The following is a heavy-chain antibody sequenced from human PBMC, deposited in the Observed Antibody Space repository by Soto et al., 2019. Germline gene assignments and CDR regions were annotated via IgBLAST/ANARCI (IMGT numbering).Heavy chain of an antibody. CDR3: ARGRNRLSIAARRANYYGMDV. J-gene: IGHJ6*02. V-gene: IGHV3-30-3*01. CDR1: GFTFSRYA. D-gene: IGHD6-6*01. CDR2: ISYDGSNK. Sequence: GGSLRLSCAASGFTFSRYAMHWVRQAPGKGLEWVAVISYDGSNKYYADSVKGRLTISRDNSKNTLYLQMNSLRDEDTAVYYCARGRNRLSIAARRANYYGMDVWGQGTTVTVSS.